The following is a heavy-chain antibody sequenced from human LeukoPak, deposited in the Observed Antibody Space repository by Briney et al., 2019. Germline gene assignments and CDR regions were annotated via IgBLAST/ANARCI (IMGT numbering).Heavy chain of an antibody. J-gene: IGHJ3*02. CDR3: AREPYYYDSSGYSNAFDI. CDR1: GGSFSGYY. Sequence: SETLSLTCAVYGGSFSGYYWSWIRQPPGKGLEWIGYIYYSGSTNYNPSLKSRVTISVDTSKNQFSLKLSSVTAADTAVYYCAREPYYYDSSGYSNAFDIWGQGTMVTVSS. D-gene: IGHD3-22*01. CDR2: IYYSGST. V-gene: IGHV4-59*01.